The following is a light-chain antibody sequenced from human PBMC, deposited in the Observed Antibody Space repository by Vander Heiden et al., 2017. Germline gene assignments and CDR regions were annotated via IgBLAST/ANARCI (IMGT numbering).Light chain of an antibody. Sequence: IRMTLSPSSFSASTGDRVTITCRASQGISSYLDWYQQKPGKAPKLLIYAASTLQSGVPSRFSGSGSGTDFTLTISCLQSEDFATYYCQQYYSYPYTFGQGTKLEIK. J-gene: IGKJ2*01. CDR3: QQYYSYPYT. V-gene: IGKV1-8*01. CDR2: AAS. CDR1: QGISSY.